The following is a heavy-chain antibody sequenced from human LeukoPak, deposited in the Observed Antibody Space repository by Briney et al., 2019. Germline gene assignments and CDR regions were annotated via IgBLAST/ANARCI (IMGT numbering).Heavy chain of an antibody. CDR1: GGSFSGYY. V-gene: IGHV4-34*01. J-gene: IGHJ4*02. D-gene: IGHD3-10*01. CDR2: INHSGST. Sequence: SETLSLTCAVDGGSFSGYYWSWIRQPPGKGLEWIGEINHSGSTNYNPSLKSRVTISVDTSKNQFSLKLSSVTAADTAVYYCATGRGYYGSGSYDYWGQGTLVTVSS. CDR3: ATGRGYYGSGSYDY.